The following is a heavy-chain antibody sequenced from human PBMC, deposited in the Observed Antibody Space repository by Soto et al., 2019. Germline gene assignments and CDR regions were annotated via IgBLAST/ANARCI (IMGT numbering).Heavy chain of an antibody. D-gene: IGHD6-6*01. CDR2: IYYSGST. J-gene: IGHJ6*03. Sequence: SETLSLTCTVSGGSISSYYWSWIRQPPGKGLEWIGYIYYSGSTNYNPSLKSRLTISVDTSKNQFSLKLSSVTAADTAVYYCARIHWEGIAARRGYYYYMDVWGKGTTVTVFS. CDR3: ARIHWEGIAARRGYYYYMDV. V-gene: IGHV4-59*01. CDR1: GGSISSYY.